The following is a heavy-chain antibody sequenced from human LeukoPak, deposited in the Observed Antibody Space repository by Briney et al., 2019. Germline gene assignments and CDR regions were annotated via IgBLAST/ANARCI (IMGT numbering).Heavy chain of an antibody. Sequence: PSETLSLTCAVYGGSFSGYYWSWIRQPPGKGLEWIGEINHSGSTNYNPSLKSRVTISVDTSKNQFSLKLSSVTAADTAVYYYARVDSSSNGDWFDPWGQGTLVTVSS. CDR3: ARVDSSSNGDWFDP. CDR1: GGSFSGYY. V-gene: IGHV4-34*01. J-gene: IGHJ5*02. D-gene: IGHD6-6*01. CDR2: INHSGST.